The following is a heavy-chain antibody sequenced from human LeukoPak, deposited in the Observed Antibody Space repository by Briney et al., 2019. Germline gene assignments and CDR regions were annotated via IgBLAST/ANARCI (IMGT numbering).Heavy chain of an antibody. CDR3: AITLYIRGFYTVDY. D-gene: IGHD3-3*01. CDR1: GGSISNSY. CDR2: IYYSGST. J-gene: IGHJ4*02. Sequence: SETLSLTCFVSGGSISNSYWSWIRQPPGEGLQWIGYIYYSGSTNYNPPLKSRVTISGATSKNQFSLKLSSVTAADTAVYYCAITLYIRGFYTVDYWGQGALFTVSS. V-gene: IGHV4-59*08.